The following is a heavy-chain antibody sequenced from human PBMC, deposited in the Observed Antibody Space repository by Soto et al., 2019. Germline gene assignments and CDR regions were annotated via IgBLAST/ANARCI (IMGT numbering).Heavy chain of an antibody. D-gene: IGHD5-18*01. Sequence: QVQLVQSGAEVKKPGSSVKVYCKASGGTFSSYAISWVRQAPGQWLEWMGGIIPIFGTANYAQKFQGRVTITAEESTSTAYMELSSLRSEDTAVYYCASPDTTHYYYYGMDVWRQGTTVTVSS. CDR1: GGTFSSYA. CDR3: ASPDTTHYYYYGMDV. V-gene: IGHV1-69*12. CDR2: IIPIFGTA. J-gene: IGHJ6*02.